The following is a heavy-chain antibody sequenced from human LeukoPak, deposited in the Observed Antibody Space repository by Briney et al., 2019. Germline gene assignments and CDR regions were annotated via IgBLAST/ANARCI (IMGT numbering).Heavy chain of an antibody. V-gene: IGHV3-7*01. Sequence: GGSLRLSCAASGFTFSSYWMSWVRQAPGKGLEWVANIKQDGSEKYYVDSVKGRFTISRDNAKNSLYLQMNSLRAEDTAVYYCARDFWCGTYYMDVWGKGTTVTVSS. J-gene: IGHJ6*03. CDR2: IKQDGSEK. CDR1: GFTFSSYW. CDR3: ARDFWCGTYYMDV. D-gene: IGHD3-3*01.